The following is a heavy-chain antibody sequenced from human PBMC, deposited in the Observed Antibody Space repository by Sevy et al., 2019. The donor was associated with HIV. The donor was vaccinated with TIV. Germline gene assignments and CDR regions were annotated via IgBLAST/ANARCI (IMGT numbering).Heavy chain of an antibody. Sequence: SETLSLTCTVSGGSISSYYWSWIRQPAGKGLEWIGRIYTSGSTNYNPSLKSRVTMSVDTSKNQFSLKLSSVTAADTAVYYCAREGAAAGDYYYYGMGVWGQGTTVTVSS. V-gene: IGHV4-4*07. CDR3: AREGAAAGDYYYYGMGV. CDR1: GGSISSYY. J-gene: IGHJ6*02. CDR2: IYTSGST. D-gene: IGHD6-13*01.